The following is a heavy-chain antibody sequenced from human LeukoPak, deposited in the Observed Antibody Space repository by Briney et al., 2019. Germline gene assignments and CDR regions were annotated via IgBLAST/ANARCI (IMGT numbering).Heavy chain of an antibody. CDR1: GFSFSDYW. CDR3: SRSLDY. Sequence: GGSLRLSCAASGFSFSDYWMDWVRQAPGKGMEWVANINQDGSEQYYVDSVKGRSTISRDNAKNSLYLQMNSQRAEDTAVYYCSRSLDYWGQGALVTVSS. V-gene: IGHV3-7*01. CDR2: INQDGSEQ. J-gene: IGHJ4*02.